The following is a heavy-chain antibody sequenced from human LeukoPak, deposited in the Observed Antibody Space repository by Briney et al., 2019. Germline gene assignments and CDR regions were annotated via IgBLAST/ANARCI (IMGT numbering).Heavy chain of an antibody. CDR1: DGSMSGYY. CDR3: ARHKSDYGDYHAH. CDR2: TYYSGST. V-gene: IGHV4-59*08. J-gene: IGHJ4*02. D-gene: IGHD4-17*01. Sequence: SETLSLTCTVSDGSMSGYYWSWIRQPPGKGLEWIGYTYYSGSTNYNPSLKRRVTISEDRSMNQFSLKPSSVTAADTAVYYCARHKSDYGDYHAHWGQGTLVTVSS.